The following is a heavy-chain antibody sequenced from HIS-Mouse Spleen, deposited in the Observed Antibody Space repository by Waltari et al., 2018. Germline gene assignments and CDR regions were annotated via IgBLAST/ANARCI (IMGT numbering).Heavy chain of an antibody. D-gene: IGHD6-6*01. CDR1: GGSISSSSYY. V-gene: IGHV4-39*01. Sequence: QLQLQESGPGLVKPSETLSLTCTVSGGSISSSSYYWGWIRQPPGKGLEWIGSIYYSGSTYYNPSLKSRVTISVDTSKNQFSLKLSSVTAADTAVYYCARRTSIAARPGWFDPWGQGTLVTVSS. CDR2: IYYSGST. J-gene: IGHJ5*02. CDR3: ARRTSIAARPGWFDP.